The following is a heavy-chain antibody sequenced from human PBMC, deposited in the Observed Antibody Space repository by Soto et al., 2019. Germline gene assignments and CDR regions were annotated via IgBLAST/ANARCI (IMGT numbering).Heavy chain of an antibody. CDR2: IYYSGST. Sequence: QLQLQESGPGLVKPSETLSLTGTVSGGSISSYYWSLIRQPPGKGLVWIGFIYYSGSTNYNPSLKSRVTISVDTGNKRFPLKLRSVTAAATAVYYCAGGRQQLGNHDAFAIWGQGTMGTVS. CDR3: AGGRQQLGNHDAFAI. J-gene: IGHJ3*02. V-gene: IGHV4-59*01. CDR1: GGSISSYY. D-gene: IGHD6-13*01.